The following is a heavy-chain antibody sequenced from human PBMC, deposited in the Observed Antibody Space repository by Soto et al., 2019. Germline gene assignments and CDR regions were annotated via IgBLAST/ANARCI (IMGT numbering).Heavy chain of an antibody. J-gene: IGHJ6*02. Sequence: SETLSLTCTVSGGSISSYYWSWIRQPPGKGLEWIGYIYYSGSTNYNPSLKSRVTISVDTSKNQFSLKLSSVTAADTAVYYCASDYGGNSRGSSYYCYGMDVWGQGTTVTVSS. CDR2: IYYSGST. V-gene: IGHV4-59*01. CDR1: GGSISSYY. D-gene: IGHD4-17*01. CDR3: ASDYGGNSRGSSYYCYGMDV.